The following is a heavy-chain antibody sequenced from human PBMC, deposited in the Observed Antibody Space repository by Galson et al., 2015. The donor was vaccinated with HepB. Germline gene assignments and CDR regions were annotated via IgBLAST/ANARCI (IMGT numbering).Heavy chain of an antibody. Sequence: ETLSLTCTVSGGSISSYYWSWIRQPPGKGLEWIGYIYYSESTNYNPSLKSRVTISVDTSKNQFSLKLSSVTAADTAVYYCASWYYYDSSGWAGTDAFDIWGQGTMVTVSS. CDR2: IYYSEST. J-gene: IGHJ3*02. CDR1: GGSISSYY. D-gene: IGHD3-22*01. CDR3: ASWYYYDSSGWAGTDAFDI. V-gene: IGHV4-59*01.